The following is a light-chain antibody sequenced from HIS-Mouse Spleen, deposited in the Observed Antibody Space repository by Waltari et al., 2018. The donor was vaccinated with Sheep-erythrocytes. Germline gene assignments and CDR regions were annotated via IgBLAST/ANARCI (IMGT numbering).Light chain of an antibody. V-gene: IGLV2-11*01. CDR3: CSYAGSYTVV. J-gene: IGLJ2*01. CDR1: SSDVGGYNY. CDR2: DFS. Sequence: QSALTQPRSVSGSPGQSVTISCTGTSSDVGGYNYVSWYQQHPGKAPKLMIYDFSKRTSGVPDRFSGYKSGNTASLTISGLQAEDEADYYCCSYAGSYTVVFGGGTKLTVL.